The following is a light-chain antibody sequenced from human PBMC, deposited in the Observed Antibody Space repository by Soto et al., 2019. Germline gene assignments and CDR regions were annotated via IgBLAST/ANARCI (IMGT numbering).Light chain of an antibody. J-gene: IGKJ4*01. V-gene: IGKV3-15*01. CDR3: QQYNNWPLT. CDR2: GAS. Sequence: VMTQSPATLSVSPGERATLSCRASQSVTSRLAWYQQKPGQAPRLLIYGASARATGIPARFSGSGSGTEFTLTINSLQSEDFGVYYCQQYNNWPLTFGGGTKVDIK. CDR1: QSVTSR.